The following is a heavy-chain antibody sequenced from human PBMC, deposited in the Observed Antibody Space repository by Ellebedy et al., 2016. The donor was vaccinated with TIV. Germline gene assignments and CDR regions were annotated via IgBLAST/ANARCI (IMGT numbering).Heavy chain of an antibody. CDR1: GYTFTSYY. CDR2: INPTAGST. CDR3: ARGMGITTVYYYFAMDV. J-gene: IGHJ6*02. D-gene: IGHD3-22*01. V-gene: IGHV1-46*01. Sequence: AASVKVSCKASGYTFTSYYMHWVRQAPGQGLEWMGIINPTAGSTSSAQKFQGRVTMTWDTSISTAYMELSRLRSDDTAVYYCARGMGITTVYYYFAMDVWGHGTTVTVSS.